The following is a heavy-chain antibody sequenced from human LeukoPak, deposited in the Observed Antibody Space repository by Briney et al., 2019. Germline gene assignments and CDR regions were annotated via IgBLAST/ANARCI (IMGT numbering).Heavy chain of an antibody. CDR3: ARGAPSRLPAAFNWFDP. CDR2: VIPIFGTA. CDR1: GGTFSSYA. D-gene: IGHD2-2*01. Sequence: SVKVSCKASGGTFSSYAISRVRQAPGQGLEWMGGVIPIFGTANYAQKFQGRVTITADESTSTAYMELSSLRSEDTAVYYCARGAPSRLPAAFNWFDPWGQGTLVTVSS. J-gene: IGHJ5*02. V-gene: IGHV1-69*01.